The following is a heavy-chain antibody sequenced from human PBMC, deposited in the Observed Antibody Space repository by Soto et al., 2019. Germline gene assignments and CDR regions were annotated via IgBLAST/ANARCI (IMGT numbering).Heavy chain of an antibody. D-gene: IGHD3-22*01. CDR2: IDPSDSYT. Sequence: GESLKISCKGSGYSFTSYWISWVRQMPGKGLEWMGRIDPSDSYTNYSPSFQGHVTISADKSISTAYLQWSSLKASDTAMYYCARTAGTYYYDSSGSPAAFDIWGQGTMVTVSS. CDR1: GYSFTSYW. CDR3: ARTAGTYYYDSSGSPAAFDI. V-gene: IGHV5-10-1*01. J-gene: IGHJ3*02.